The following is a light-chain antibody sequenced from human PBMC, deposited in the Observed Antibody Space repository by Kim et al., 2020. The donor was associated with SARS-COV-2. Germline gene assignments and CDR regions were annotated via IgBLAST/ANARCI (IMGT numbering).Light chain of an antibody. CDR1: QSISSW. CDR2: KAS. CDR3: QQYNSYPIT. V-gene: IGKV1-5*03. Sequence: DIQMTQSPPTLSPSVGDSVAITCRASQSISSWLAWYQRKPGKAPRLLINKASTLESGVPSRFSGSGSGTEFTLTITCLQPDDSATYYCQQYNSYPITFGQGTRLEIK. J-gene: IGKJ5*01.